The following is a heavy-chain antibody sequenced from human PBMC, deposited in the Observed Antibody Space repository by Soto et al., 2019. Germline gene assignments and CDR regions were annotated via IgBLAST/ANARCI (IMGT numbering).Heavy chain of an antibody. Sequence: ASVKVSCKASGYTFTGYYMHWVRQAPGQGLEWMGWINPNSGGTNYAQKFQGWVTMTRDTSISTAYMELSRLRSDDTAVYYCARSISKGYGSSGMGYYGMDVWGQGTTVTV. V-gene: IGHV1-2*04. D-gene: IGHD6-13*01. CDR1: GYTFTGYY. CDR2: INPNSGGT. J-gene: IGHJ6*02. CDR3: ARSISKGYGSSGMGYYGMDV.